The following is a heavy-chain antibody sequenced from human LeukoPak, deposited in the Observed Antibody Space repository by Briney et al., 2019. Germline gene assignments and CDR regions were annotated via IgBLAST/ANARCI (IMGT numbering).Heavy chain of an antibody. CDR2: IYGGGSS. CDR3: ARRAMSYYYMDV. Sequence: PSETLSLTCIVSGGSISSYYGSWVRQTPGKGLEWVGYIYGGGSSNYNPSLERGVTISIDTSKNRFSLKLSSVAAPDTAVYYCARRAMSYYYMDVWGKGTTVTVSS. J-gene: IGHJ6*03. V-gene: IGHV4-4*09. CDR1: GGSISSYY. D-gene: IGHD2-2*01.